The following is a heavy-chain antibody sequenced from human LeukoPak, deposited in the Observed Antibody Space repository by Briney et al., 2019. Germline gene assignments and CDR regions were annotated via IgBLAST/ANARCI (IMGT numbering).Heavy chain of an antibody. V-gene: IGHV3-30*18. J-gene: IGHJ4*02. CDR1: GFTFSSYW. D-gene: IGHD1-1*01. CDR3: AKVKGPGTANPHFDY. Sequence: GGSLRLSCAVSGFTFSSYWMSWVRQAPGKGLEWVAVISYDGSNKYYADSVKGRFTISRDNSKNTLYLQMNSLRAEDTAVYYCAKVKGPGTANPHFDYWGQGTLVTVSS. CDR2: ISYDGSNK.